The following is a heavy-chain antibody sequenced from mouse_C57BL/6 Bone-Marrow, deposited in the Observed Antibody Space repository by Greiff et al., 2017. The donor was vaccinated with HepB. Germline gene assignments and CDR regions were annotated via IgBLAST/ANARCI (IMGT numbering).Heavy chain of an antibody. V-gene: IGHV5-4*03. Sequence: EVKVVESGGGLVKPGGSLKLSCAASGFTFSSYAMSWVRQTPEKRLEWVATISDGGSYTYYPVNVKGRFTISRDNAKNNLYLQMSHLKSEDTAMYYCASPSYYREAWFAYWGQGTLVTVSA. J-gene: IGHJ3*01. CDR3: ASPSYYREAWFAY. CDR2: ISDGGSYT. D-gene: IGHD2-14*01. CDR1: GFTFSSYA.